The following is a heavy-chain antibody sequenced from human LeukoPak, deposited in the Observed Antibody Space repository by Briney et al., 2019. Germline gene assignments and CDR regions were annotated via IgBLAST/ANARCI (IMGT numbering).Heavy chain of an antibody. J-gene: IGHJ5*02. Sequence: ASVKVSCKASGYTFTGYYMHWVRQAPGQGLEWMGWINPNSGGANYAQKFQGRVTMTRDTSISTAYMELSRLRPDDTAVYYCARAYTGCSGGSCYSSEFDPWGQGTLVTVSS. V-gene: IGHV1-2*02. CDR1: GYTFTGYY. CDR3: ARAYTGCSGGSCYSSEFDP. CDR2: INPNSGGA. D-gene: IGHD2-15*01.